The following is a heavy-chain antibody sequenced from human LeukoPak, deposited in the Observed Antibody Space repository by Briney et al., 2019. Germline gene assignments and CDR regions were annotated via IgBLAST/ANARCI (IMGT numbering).Heavy chain of an antibody. D-gene: IGHD3-16*02. CDR3: ARRNYDYVWGSYRHHGFDY. V-gene: IGHV4-4*02. Sequence: SGTLSLTCAVSGGSISSSNWWSWVRQPPGKGLEWIGEIYHSGSTNYNPSLKSRVTISVDTSKNQFSLKLSSVTAADTAVYYCARRNYDYVWGSYRHHGFDYWGQGTLVTVSS. CDR1: GGSISSSNW. CDR2: IYHSGST. J-gene: IGHJ4*02.